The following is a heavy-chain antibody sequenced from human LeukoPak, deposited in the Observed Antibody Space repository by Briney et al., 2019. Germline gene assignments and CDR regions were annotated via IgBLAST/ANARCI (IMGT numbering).Heavy chain of an antibody. J-gene: IGHJ4*02. CDR1: AFTVSSNY. CDR3: AKERGYSYGPFDY. CDR2: ISGSGGST. Sequence: PGGSLRLSCAASAFTVSSNYMSWVRQAPGKGLEWVSAISGSGGSTYYADSVKGRFTISRDNSKNTLYLQMNSLRAEDTAVYYCAKERGYSYGPFDYWGQGTLVTVSS. D-gene: IGHD5-18*01. V-gene: IGHV3-23*01.